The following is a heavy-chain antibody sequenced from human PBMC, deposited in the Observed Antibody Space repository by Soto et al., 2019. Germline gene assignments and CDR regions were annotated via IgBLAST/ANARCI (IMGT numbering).Heavy chain of an antibody. V-gene: IGHV3-13*01. CDR1: GFTFNNYD. Sequence: GGSLRLSCAASGFTFNNYDMHWVRQITGKGLEWVSGIGTAGDTYYPGSVEGRFTISRENAKNSLYLHMNSLRAGDTAVYYCARGILGPGDYYYGMDVWGQGTTVTV. D-gene: IGHD7-27*01. J-gene: IGHJ6*02. CDR2: IGTAGDT. CDR3: ARGILGPGDYYYGMDV.